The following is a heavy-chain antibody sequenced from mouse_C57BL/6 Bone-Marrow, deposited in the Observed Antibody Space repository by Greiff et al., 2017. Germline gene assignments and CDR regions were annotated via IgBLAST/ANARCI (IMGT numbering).Heavy chain of an antibody. V-gene: IGHV5-6*02. J-gene: IGHJ4*01. CDR2: ISSGGSYT. Sequence: DVKLQESGGDLVKPGGSLKLSCAASGFTFSSYGMSWVRQTPDKRLEWVATISSGGSYTYSPDSVKGRFTLSRDNAKNTLYLQMSSLKSEDTAMYYCARPPYDGYYYYAMDYWGQGTSVTVAS. CDR3: ARPPYDGYYYYAMDY. D-gene: IGHD2-3*01. CDR1: GFTFSSYG.